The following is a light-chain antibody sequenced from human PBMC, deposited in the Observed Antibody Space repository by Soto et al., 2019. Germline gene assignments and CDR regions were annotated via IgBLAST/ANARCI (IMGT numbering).Light chain of an antibody. V-gene: IGLV2-14*03. J-gene: IGLJ1*01. CDR3: SSYTSSSPYV. Sequence: QSALTQPASVSGSPGRSITISCTGTSSDVGGYNYVSWYQHYPGTAPKLMIYDVSNRPSGVSNRFSGSKSGNTASLTISGLQAEDEADYYCSSYTSSSPYVFGSGTKLTVL. CDR1: SSDVGGYNY. CDR2: DVS.